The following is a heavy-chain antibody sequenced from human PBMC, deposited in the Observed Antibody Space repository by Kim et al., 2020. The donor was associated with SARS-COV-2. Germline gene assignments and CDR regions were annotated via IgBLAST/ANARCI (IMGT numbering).Heavy chain of an antibody. CDR3: ARPVSGGWIGYYYGMDV. Sequence: GGSLRLSCAASGFTFSSYWMSWVRQAPGKGLEWVANIKQDGSEKYYVDSVKGRFTISRDNAKNSLYLQMNSLRAEDTAVYYCARPVSGGWIGYYYGMDVWGQGTTVTVS. CDR2: IKQDGSEK. D-gene: IGHD6-19*01. J-gene: IGHJ6*02. V-gene: IGHV3-7*03. CDR1: GFTFSSYW.